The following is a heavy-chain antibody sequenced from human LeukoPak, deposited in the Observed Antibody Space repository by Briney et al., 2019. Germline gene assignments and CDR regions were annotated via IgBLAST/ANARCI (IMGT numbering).Heavy chain of an antibody. J-gene: IGHJ4*02. CDR1: GYSISSGYY. CDR2: IYHSGST. Sequence: SETLSLTCTVCGYSISSGYYWGWIRQPPGKGLEWIGSIYHSGSTYYNPSLKSRVTISVDTSKNQFSLKLSSVTAADTAVYYCVRHGGYSYGLNDFDYWGQGTLVTVSS. D-gene: IGHD5-18*01. CDR3: VRHGGYSYGLNDFDY. V-gene: IGHV4-38-2*02.